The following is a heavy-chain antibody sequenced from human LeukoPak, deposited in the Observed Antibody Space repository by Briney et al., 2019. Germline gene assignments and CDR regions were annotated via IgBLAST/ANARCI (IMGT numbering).Heavy chain of an antibody. CDR3: AGGHYYDSSGYYLDY. V-gene: IGHV4-34*01. CDR2: LNHSGST. CDR1: GGSFSGYY. J-gene: IGHJ4*02. Sequence: PSETLSLTCAVYGGSFSGYYWSWIRQPPGKGLEWIGELNHSGSTNYNPSLKSRVTISVDTSKNQFSLKLSSVTAADTAVYYCAGGHYYDSSGYYLDYWGQGTLVTVST. D-gene: IGHD3-22*01.